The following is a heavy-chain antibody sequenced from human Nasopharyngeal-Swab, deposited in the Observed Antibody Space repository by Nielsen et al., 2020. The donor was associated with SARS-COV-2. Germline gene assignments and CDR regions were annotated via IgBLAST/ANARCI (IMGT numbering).Heavy chain of an antibody. V-gene: IGHV3-7*03. Sequence: VRQAPGKGLEWVANIKQDGSEKYYVDSVKGRFTISRDNAKNSLYLQMNSLRAEDTAVYCCARNDFWSGYYKVPMDVWGKGTTVTVSS. D-gene: IGHD3-3*01. CDR3: ARNDFWSGYYKVPMDV. J-gene: IGHJ6*03. CDR2: IKQDGSEK.